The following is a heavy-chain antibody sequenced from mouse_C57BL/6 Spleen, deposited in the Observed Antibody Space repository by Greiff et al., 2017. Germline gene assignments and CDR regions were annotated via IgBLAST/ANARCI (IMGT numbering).Heavy chain of an antibody. J-gene: IGHJ4*01. D-gene: IGHD2-5*01. CDR2: ISSGSSTI. V-gene: IGHV5-17*01. CDR3: AKIYYSNHEDAMDY. CDR1: GFTFSDYG. Sequence: EVQRVESGGGLVKPGGSLKLSCAASGFTFSDYGMHWVRQAPEKGLEWVAYISSGSSTIYYADTVKGRFTISRDNAKNTLFLQMTSLRSEDTAMYYCAKIYYSNHEDAMDYWGQGTSVAVSS.